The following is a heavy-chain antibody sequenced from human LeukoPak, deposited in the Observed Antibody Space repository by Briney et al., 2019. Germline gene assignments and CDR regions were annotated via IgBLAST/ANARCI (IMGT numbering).Heavy chain of an antibody. CDR1: GYTFTGYY. D-gene: IGHD3-9*01. J-gene: IGHJ4*02. CDR3: ARGDNYDILTGYQTPSHLSDY. V-gene: IGHV1-2*02. Sequence: ASVKVSCKASGYTFTGYYVHWVRQAPGQGLEWMGWINPNSGDTNFARKFQGRVTMTRDTSISTAYMELSRLRSDDTAVYYCARGDNYDILTGYQTPSHLSDYWGQGTLVTVSS. CDR2: INPNSGDT.